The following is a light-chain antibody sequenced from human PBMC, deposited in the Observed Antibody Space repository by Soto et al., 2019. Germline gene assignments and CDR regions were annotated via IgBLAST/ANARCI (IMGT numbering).Light chain of an antibody. V-gene: IGLV2-14*01. CDR3: SSYTSSSTPWV. CDR2: DVS. J-gene: IGLJ3*02. Sequence: QSVLTQPASVSGSPGQSITLSCTGTSSDVGGCNYVSWYQQHPGKAPQLMIYDVSNRPSGVSNRFSGSTSGNTASLTISGLQAEDEADYYCSSYTSSSTPWVFGGGTELTVL. CDR1: SSDVGGCNY.